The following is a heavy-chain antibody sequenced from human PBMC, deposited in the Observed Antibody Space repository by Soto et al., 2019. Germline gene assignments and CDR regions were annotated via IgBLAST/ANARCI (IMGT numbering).Heavy chain of an antibody. CDR1: GGSIGENY. CDR3: ARESRWGSFDY. Sequence: QVQLQESGPGLVKPSETLSLTCTVSGGSIGENYWSWIRQPAGKGLEWIGRIFASGTTNYNPSLKSRVTLSIDMSKKYFSLKLTSVTAADTAVYYWARESRWGSFDYWGQGDLVTVSP. D-gene: IGHD2-21*01. CDR2: IFASGTT. J-gene: IGHJ4*02. V-gene: IGHV4-4*07.